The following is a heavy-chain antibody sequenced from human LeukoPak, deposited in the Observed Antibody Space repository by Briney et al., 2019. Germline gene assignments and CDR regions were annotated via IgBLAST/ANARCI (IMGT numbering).Heavy chain of an antibody. V-gene: IGHV1-8*01. J-gene: IGHJ5*02. CDR2: MNPNSGNT. CDR3: ARGRGSGHKENWFDP. Sequence: ASVKASCKASGYTFTTYDINWVRQATGQGLEWMGWMNPNSGNTGYTQKFQGRVTMTRNTSISTAYMELSSLRSEDTAVCYCARGRGSGHKENWFDPWGQGTLVTVSS. CDR1: GYTFTTYD. D-gene: IGHD6-19*01.